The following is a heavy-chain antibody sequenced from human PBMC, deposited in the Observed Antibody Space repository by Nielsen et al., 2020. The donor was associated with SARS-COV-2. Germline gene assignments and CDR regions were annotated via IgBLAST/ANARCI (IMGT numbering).Heavy chain of an antibody. J-gene: IGHJ4*02. Sequence: SETLSLTCAVYGGSFSGYYWSWIRQPPGKGLEWIGEINHSGSTNYNPSLKSRVTISVDTSKNQFSLKLSSVTAADTAVYYCARVKPTAMVSTAKGSFDYWGQGTLVTVSS. V-gene: IGHV4-34*01. CDR1: GGSFSGYY. D-gene: IGHD5-18*01. CDR2: INHSGST. CDR3: ARVKPTAMVSTAKGSFDY.